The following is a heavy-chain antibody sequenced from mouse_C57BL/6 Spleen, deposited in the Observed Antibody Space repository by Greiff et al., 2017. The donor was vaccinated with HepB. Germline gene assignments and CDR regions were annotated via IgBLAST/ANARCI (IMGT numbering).Heavy chain of an antibody. V-gene: IGHV3-6*01. CDR3: ARERDGYDEGFAY. CDR1: GYSITSGYY. J-gene: IGHJ3*01. CDR2: ISYDGSN. Sequence: EVKVEESGPGLVKPSQSLSLTCSVTGYSITSGYYWNWIRQFPGNKLEWMGYISYDGSNNYNPSLKNRISITRDTSKNQFFLKLNSVTTEDTATYYCARERDGYDEGFAYWGQGTLVTVSA. D-gene: IGHD2-2*01.